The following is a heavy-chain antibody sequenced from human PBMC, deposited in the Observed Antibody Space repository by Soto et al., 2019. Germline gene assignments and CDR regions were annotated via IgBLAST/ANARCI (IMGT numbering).Heavy chain of an antibody. V-gene: IGHV4-30-4*01. D-gene: IGHD3-9*01. CDR3: ATFHGGSRYFGY. J-gene: IGHJ4*02. CDR1: GGSISSGDYY. Sequence: ASETLSLTCTVSGGSISSGDYYWSWIRQPPGKGLECMGYIYYSGSTYYNPSLKSRLTISVDTSKNQFSLKLSSVTGADTAVYYCATFHGGSRYFGYWGQGTLVTVSS. CDR2: IYYSGST.